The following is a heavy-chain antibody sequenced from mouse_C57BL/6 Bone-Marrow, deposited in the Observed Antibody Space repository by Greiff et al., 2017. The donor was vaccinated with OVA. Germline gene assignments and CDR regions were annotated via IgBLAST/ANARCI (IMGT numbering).Heavy chain of an antibody. CDR2: IYPGNRDT. V-gene: IGHV1-5*01. CDR1: GYTFTSYW. CDR3: TTYDGYYSRAY. Sequence: VQLQQSGTVLARPGASVKMSCKTSGYTFTSYWMHWVKQRPGQGLEWIGAIYPGNRDTSYNQKFKGKAKLTAVTSASTAYMQLSSLTSEDAAVEYCTTYDGYYSRAYWGQGTLVTVSA. J-gene: IGHJ3*01. D-gene: IGHD2-3*01.